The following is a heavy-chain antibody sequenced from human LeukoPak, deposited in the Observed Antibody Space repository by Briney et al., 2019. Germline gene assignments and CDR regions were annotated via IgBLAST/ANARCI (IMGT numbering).Heavy chain of an antibody. Sequence: SESLSLTCTVSGVSISSSSYYWGWIRQPPGKGLDWVGSIYYSGSTYYNPSLKSPVPISVDTSKSQFSLKLSYVTAADTAVYCCARLYDNRRYYFDFCGQGTLVTASS. CDR2: IYYSGST. V-gene: IGHV4-39*01. J-gene: IGHJ4*02. D-gene: IGHD3-22*01. CDR3: ARLYDNRRYYFDF. CDR1: GVSISSSSYY.